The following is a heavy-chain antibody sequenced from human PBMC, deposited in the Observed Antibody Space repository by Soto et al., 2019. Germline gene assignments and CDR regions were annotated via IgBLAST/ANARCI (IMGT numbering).Heavy chain of an antibody. CDR2: ISYSGST. J-gene: IGHJ4*02. CDR1: GGSISRGDYY. CDR3: ARSPYDTCDY. V-gene: IGHV4-30-4*01. Sequence: SETLSLTCTVSGGSISRGDYYWNWIRQPPRKGLEWIGYISYSGSTYYNPSLKSRVTISGDTSKQQFSLRVSSMTAADTAVYYCARSPYDTCDYWGQGTLVTV. D-gene: IGHD3-22*01.